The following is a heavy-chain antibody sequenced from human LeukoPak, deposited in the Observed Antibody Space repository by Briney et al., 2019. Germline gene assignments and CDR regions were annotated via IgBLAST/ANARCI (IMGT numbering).Heavy chain of an antibody. Sequence: SETLSLTCTVSGGSISSSSYYWSWIRQPPGKGLEWIGEINHSGSTNYNPSLKSRVTISVDTSKNQFSLKLSSVTAADTAVYYCARRRYFDLWGRGTLVTVSS. J-gene: IGHJ2*01. CDR2: INHSGST. V-gene: IGHV4-39*07. CDR3: ARRRYFDL. CDR1: GGSISSSSYY.